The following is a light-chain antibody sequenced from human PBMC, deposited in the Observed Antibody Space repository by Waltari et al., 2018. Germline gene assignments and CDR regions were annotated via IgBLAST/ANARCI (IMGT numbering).Light chain of an antibody. Sequence: DIVMTQSPDSLAVSLGERATINCKSSQSVLYSSNNKNYLAWYQQKPGLPPKLLIYWASTRESGVPDRFSGSGSGTDFTLTISSLQAEDVAVYYCQQYYSTPRTFGQGTKVEIK. J-gene: IGKJ1*01. CDR1: QSVLYSSNNKNY. V-gene: IGKV4-1*01. CDR2: WAS. CDR3: QQYYSTPRT.